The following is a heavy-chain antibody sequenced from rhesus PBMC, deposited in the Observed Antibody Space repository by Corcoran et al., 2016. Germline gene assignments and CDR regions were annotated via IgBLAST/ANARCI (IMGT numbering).Heavy chain of an antibody. CDR2: ILWNDSK. CDR1: GFSISTSGTG. V-gene: IGHV2-95*01. D-gene: IGHD3-16*01. J-gene: IGHJ4*01. Sequence: QVTLKESGPALVKPTQTLTLTCTFSGFSISTSGTGFGWIRQPPGKALEWLASILWNDSKYYSTSLKSRLTISKDTSKNQVVLTMTNMDPVDTATYYCARVLYYYSGSDYPYYFDYWGQGVLVTVSS. CDR3: ARVLYYYSGSDYPYYFDY.